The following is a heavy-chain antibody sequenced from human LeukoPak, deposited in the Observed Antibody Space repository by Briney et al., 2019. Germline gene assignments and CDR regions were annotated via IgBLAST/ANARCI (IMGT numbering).Heavy chain of an antibody. CDR2: IKEDGSEK. D-gene: IGHD3-10*01. V-gene: IGHV3-7*03. Sequence: GGSLRLSCAASGFTLSSYWMSWVRQAPGKGVEWVANIKEDGSEKYYVDSVRGRFTISRDNAQNSVYLHMNSLTAEDTALYYCARDWVAGVPFDAFDIWGQGTMVSASS. CDR1: GFTLSSYW. CDR3: ARDWVAGVPFDAFDI. J-gene: IGHJ3*02.